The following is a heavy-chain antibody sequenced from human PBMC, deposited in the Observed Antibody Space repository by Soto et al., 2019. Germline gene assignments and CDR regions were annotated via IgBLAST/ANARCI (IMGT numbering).Heavy chain of an antibody. CDR3: VRGIGGYFHY. J-gene: IGHJ4*02. D-gene: IGHD3-3*01. Sequence: PSETLSLTCTVSGGSISSGGRYWSWIRQHPGKGLEWIGYIYYSGSTYYNPSLKSRITISVDTSKNQFSLKLSSVTAADTAVYYCVRGIGGYFHYWGQGSLVTVSS. V-gene: IGHV4-31*03. CDR2: IYYSGST. CDR1: GGSISSGGRY.